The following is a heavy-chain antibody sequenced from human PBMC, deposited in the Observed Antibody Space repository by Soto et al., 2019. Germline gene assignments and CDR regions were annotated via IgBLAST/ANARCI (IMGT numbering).Heavy chain of an antibody. D-gene: IGHD2-21*01. CDR2: IYYSGST. CDR3: ARRGIGVYYYYGMDV. Sequence: PGKGLEWIGYIYYSGSTNYNPSLKSRVTISVDTSKNQFSLKLSSVTAADTAVYYCARRGIGVYYYYGMDVWGQGTTVTVSS. J-gene: IGHJ6*02. V-gene: IGHV4-59*08.